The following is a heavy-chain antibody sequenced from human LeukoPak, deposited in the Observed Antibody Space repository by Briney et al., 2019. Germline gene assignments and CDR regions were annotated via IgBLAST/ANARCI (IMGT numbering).Heavy chain of an antibody. Sequence: GGSLRLSCAASGFTFSSYAMRWVRQAPGKGLEYVSAISSNGGSTYYANSVKGRFTISRDNSKNTLYLQMGSLRAEDMAVYYCARERVYQLLTYYYYYGMDVWGQGTTVTVSS. V-gene: IGHV3-64*01. CDR3: ARERVYQLLTYYYYYGMDV. CDR2: ISSNGGST. J-gene: IGHJ6*02. D-gene: IGHD2-2*01. CDR1: GFTFSSYA.